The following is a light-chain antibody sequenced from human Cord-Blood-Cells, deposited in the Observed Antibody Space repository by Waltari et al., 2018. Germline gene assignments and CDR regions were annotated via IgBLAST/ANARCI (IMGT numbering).Light chain of an antibody. CDR1: QSISSY. J-gene: IGKJ3*01. CDR2: AAS. V-gene: IGKV1-39*01. Sequence: DIQMTQSPSSLSASVVYRLTINCRASQSISSYLNLYQQKPGKAPKLLSYAASSLQSGVPSRLSGSGSGTDFTLTISSLQSEDFATYYCQQSYSTPRFTFGPGTKVDIK. CDR3: QQSYSTPRFT.